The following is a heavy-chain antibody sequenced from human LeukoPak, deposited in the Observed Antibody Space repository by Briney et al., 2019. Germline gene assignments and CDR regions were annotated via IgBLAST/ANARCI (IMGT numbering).Heavy chain of an antibody. D-gene: IGHD5-24*01. CDR3: ARHIRLQFVDY. Sequence: PSETLSLTCTVSGGSISSSSYYWGWIRQPPGKGLEWIGSIYYSGSTYYNPSLKSRVTISVDTSKNQFSLKLSSVTAADTAVYYCARHIRLQFVDYWGQGTLVTVSS. CDR1: GGSISSSSYY. V-gene: IGHV4-39*01. J-gene: IGHJ4*02. CDR2: IYYSGST.